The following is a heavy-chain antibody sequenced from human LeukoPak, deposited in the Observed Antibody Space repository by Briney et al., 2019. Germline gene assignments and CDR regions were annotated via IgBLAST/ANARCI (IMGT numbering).Heavy chain of an antibody. CDR3: ARDSGAVAVLYYFDY. V-gene: IGHV3-33*01. CDR1: GFTFSSYG. CDR2: IWYDGSNK. J-gene: IGHJ4*02. Sequence: GGSLRLSCAACGFTFSSYGMHLVRQAPGKGLEWVAVIWYDGSNKYYADSVKGRFTISRDNSKNTLYLQMNSLRAEDTAVYYCARDSGAVAVLYYFDYWGQGTLVTVSS. D-gene: IGHD6-19*01.